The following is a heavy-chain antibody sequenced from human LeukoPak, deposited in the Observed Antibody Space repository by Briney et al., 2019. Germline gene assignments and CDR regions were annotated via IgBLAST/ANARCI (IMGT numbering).Heavy chain of an antibody. Sequence: GGSLRLSCAASGFTFSDYYLSWIRQAPGKGREGVASISSRSSYIYYAESVKGRFTISRDNAKNSLYLQMNSLRAEDTAVYYCARDSSFDFDYWGQGTLVPVSS. CDR3: ARDSSFDFDY. CDR1: GFTFSDYY. V-gene: IGHV3-11*06. CDR2: ISSRSSYI. D-gene: IGHD6-6*01. J-gene: IGHJ4*02.